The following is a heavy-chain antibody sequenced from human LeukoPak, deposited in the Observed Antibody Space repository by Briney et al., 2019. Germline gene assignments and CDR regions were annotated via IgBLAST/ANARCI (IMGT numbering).Heavy chain of an antibody. J-gene: IGHJ6*02. CDR3: ARDIKRWTYYYYGMDV. V-gene: IGHV1-2*02. CDR2: INPNSGGT. CDR1: GYTFTGYY. D-gene: IGHD4-17*01. Sequence: ASVKVSCKASGYTFTGYYMHWMRQAPGQGLEWMGWINPNSGGTNYAQKFQGRVTMTRDTSISTAYMELGRLRSDDTAVYYCARDIKRWTYYYYGMDVWGQGTTVTVSS.